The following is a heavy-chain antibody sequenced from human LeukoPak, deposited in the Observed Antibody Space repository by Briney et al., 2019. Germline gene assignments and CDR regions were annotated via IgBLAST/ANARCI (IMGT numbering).Heavy chain of an antibody. CDR3: AELGITMIGGV. CDR2: ISSNGGST. V-gene: IGHV3-64*01. Sequence: GGSLRLSCAASGFTFSSYAMHWVRQAPGRGLEYVSAISSNGGSTYYANSVKGRFTISRDNAKNSLYLQMNSLRAEDTAVYYCAELGITMIGGVWGKGTTVTISS. J-gene: IGHJ6*04. D-gene: IGHD3-10*02. CDR1: GFTFSSYA.